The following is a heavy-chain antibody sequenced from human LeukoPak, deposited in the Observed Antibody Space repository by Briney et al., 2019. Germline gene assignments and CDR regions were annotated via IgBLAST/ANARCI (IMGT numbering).Heavy chain of an antibody. CDR2: ISSSSSYI. Sequence: PGGSLRLSCAASGFTFSSYSMNWVRQAPGKGLEWVSSISSSSSYIYYADSVKGRVTISRDNAKNSLYLQTNSLRADDTAVYYCASSSPSNEMATLSFDPWGQGTLVTVSS. CDR1: GFTFSSYS. D-gene: IGHD5-24*01. J-gene: IGHJ5*02. CDR3: ASSSPSNEMATLSFDP. V-gene: IGHV3-21*01.